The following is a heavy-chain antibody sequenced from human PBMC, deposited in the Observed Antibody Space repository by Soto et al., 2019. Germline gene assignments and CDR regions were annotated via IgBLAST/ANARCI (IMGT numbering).Heavy chain of an antibody. Sequence: GSLRLSCAASGFTFSDYWMSWVRQAPGKGLEWVANIKQDGSEQHYADSVKGRFTISRDNAKASLSLEMNSLRVEDTAVYYCARETRSVSRMGSKTPWGQGILVTVYS. CDR2: IKQDGSEQ. CDR1: GFTFSDYW. J-gene: IGHJ5*02. V-gene: IGHV3-7*01. D-gene: IGHD1-26*01. CDR3: ARETRSVSRMGSKTP.